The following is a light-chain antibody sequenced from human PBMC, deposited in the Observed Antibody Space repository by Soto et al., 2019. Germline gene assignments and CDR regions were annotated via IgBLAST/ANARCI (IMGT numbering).Light chain of an antibody. J-gene: IGKJ4*01. CDR2: DAS. V-gene: IGKV3-11*01. CDR1: QSVSSY. CDR3: QQRSTWPPALT. Sequence: EIVLTQSPATLSLSPGERATLSCRASQSVSSYLAWYQQKPGQAPRLLIYDASSRATGIPARFSGSGSGTDFPLTISSLEPDDFAVYYCQQRSTWPPALTFGGGTKVEIK.